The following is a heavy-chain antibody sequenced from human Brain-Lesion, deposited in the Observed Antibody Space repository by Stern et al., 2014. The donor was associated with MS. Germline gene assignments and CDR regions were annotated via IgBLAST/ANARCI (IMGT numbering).Heavy chain of an antibody. Sequence: QLQLQESGPGLVKPSETLSLTCTVAGGSVSSTSYAWAWIRQPPGKGLEWIGTIYYSGHTYYSPSLKSRLPIYLDTRKNHVSTQLRSVTAADTAVYYCAGEEDIRYCSGGSCTGNWFDPWGQGTLVTVSS. D-gene: IGHD2-15*01. V-gene: IGHV4-39*02. CDR3: AGEEDIRYCSGGSCTGNWFDP. CDR1: GGSVSSTSYA. CDR2: IYYSGHT. J-gene: IGHJ5*02.